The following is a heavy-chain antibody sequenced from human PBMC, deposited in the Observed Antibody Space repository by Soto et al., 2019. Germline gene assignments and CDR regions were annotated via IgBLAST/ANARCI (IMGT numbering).Heavy chain of an antibody. J-gene: IGHJ4*02. CDR2: IYYRGNT. V-gene: IGHV4-39*01. CDR3: ARLEGLATISYYFDF. CDR1: GDSINSDKYY. D-gene: IGHD3-9*01. Sequence: QLQESGPGLVKPSETLSLTCSVSGDSINSDKYYWGWIRQPPGKGLEWIGSIYYRGNTYYNPSLQTRVTISLDKSKSQCSLRLNPVTAADSAVYFCARLEGLATISYYFDFWGQGAQVTVSS.